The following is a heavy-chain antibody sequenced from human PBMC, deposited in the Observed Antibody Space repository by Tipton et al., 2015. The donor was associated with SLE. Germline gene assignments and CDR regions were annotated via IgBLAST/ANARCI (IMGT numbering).Heavy chain of an antibody. CDR1: GYSFTTYW. CDR2: FYPGDSDT. CDR3: ARHLSGYYGPSFDY. J-gene: IGHJ4*02. D-gene: IGHD3-10*01. V-gene: IGHV5-51*01. Sequence: QLVQSGAEVKKPGESLKISCKGSGYSFTTYWIGWVRQMPGKGLEWVGIFYPGDSDTRYSPSFQGQVTISADKSSSTEYRQWSSLNASDTAMYYCARHLSGYYGPSFDYWGQGTLVTVSS.